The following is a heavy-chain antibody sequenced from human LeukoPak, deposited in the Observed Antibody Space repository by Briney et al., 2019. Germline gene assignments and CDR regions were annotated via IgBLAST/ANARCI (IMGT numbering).Heavy chain of an antibody. J-gene: IGHJ4*02. Sequence: GGSLRLSCAASGFTFSSYGMHWVRQAPGKGLEWVAVISYDGSNKYYADSVKGRFTISRDNSKNTLYLQMNSLRAEDTATFYCAKDSSNYYGSGSYYTLWGQGTLVTVSS. CDR2: ISYDGSNK. D-gene: IGHD3-10*01. CDR3: AKDSSNYYGSGSYYTL. CDR1: GFTFSSYG. V-gene: IGHV3-30*18.